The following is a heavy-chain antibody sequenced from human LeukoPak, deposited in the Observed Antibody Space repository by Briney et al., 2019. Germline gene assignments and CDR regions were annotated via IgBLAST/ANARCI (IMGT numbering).Heavy chain of an antibody. CDR1: GFTFISYG. D-gene: IGHD1-26*01. CDR3: ARDPYSGNYGNYYYYYIEG. V-gene: IGHV3-30*02. CDR2: IRYDGSNK. J-gene: IGHJ6*03. Sequence: GGSLRLSCAASGFTFISYGMHWVRQAPGKGLEWVAFIRYDGSNKYYADSVKGRFTISRDNSKNTLYLQMKSLGPEDTAVYYFARDPYSGNYGNYYYYYIEGLGKGTTVNISS.